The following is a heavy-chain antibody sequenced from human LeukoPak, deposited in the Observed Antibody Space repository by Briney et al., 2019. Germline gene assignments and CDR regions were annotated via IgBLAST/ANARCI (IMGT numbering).Heavy chain of an antibody. Sequence: PSQTLSLTCTVSGGSSSSGDYYWSWIRQPPRKGLWWIGYIYYSGSAYYNPSLKSRVTISVDTSKNQFSLKLSSVTAADTAVYYCARGRVVVVAATLGAFDIWGQGTMVTVSS. CDR3: ARGRVVVVAATLGAFDI. D-gene: IGHD2-15*01. CDR2: IYYSGSA. J-gene: IGHJ3*02. CDR1: GGSSSSGDYY. V-gene: IGHV4-30-4*08.